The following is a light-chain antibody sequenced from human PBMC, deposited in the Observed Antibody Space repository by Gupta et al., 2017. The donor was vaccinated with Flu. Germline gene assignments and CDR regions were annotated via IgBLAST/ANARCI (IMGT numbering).Light chain of an antibody. J-gene: IGKJ5*01. V-gene: IGKV3-11*01. Sequence: IVLTQSPATLSLSPGERATLSCRASQSVSTYLAWYQHKPGQAPRLLIYAASNRDPGIPARFSGSGSETDFTLTISSLEQEDFAVYYCQQRHNWPPLTFGQGTRLEIK. CDR1: QSVSTY. CDR2: AAS. CDR3: QQRHNWPPLT.